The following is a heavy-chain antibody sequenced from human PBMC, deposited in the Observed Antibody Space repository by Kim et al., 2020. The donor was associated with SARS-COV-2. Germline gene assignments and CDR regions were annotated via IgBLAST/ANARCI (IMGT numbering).Heavy chain of an antibody. CDR2: ISYDGTNK. J-gene: IGHJ6*01. CDR1: GFTFSTYG. CDR3: ARDPSPEYSSSWYRYYY. V-gene: IGHV3-33*05. Sequence: GGSLILSCAASGFTFSTYGMDWVRQAPGKGLEWVAVISYDGTNKYYADSVKGRFTISRDNSKNTLYLQMNSLRAEDTAVYYCARDPSPEYSSSWYRYYY. D-gene: IGHD6-13*01.